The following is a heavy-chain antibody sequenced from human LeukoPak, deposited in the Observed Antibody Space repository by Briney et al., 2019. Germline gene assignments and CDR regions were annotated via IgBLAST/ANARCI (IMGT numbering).Heavy chain of an antibody. CDR1: GFTLRSYS. CDR3: ARDSPYYGSGSYGFDY. Sequence: GGSLRLSCAASGFTLRSYSMNWVRHAPGKGLEWVSSISSSSSYIYYADSVKGRFTISRDNAKNSLYLQMNSLRAEDTAVYYCARDSPYYGSGSYGFDYWGQGTLVTVSS. D-gene: IGHD3-10*01. CDR2: ISSSSSYI. V-gene: IGHV3-21*01. J-gene: IGHJ4*02.